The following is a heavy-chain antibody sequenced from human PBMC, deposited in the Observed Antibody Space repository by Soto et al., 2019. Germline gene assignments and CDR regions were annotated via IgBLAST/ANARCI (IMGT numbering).Heavy chain of an antibody. CDR1: GGSISSYY. CDR3: ARVSSSSWDEIDY. D-gene: IGHD6-13*01. V-gene: IGHV4-59*01. J-gene: IGHJ4*02. CDR2: IYYSGST. Sequence: SETLSLTCTVSGGSISSYYWSWIRQPPGKGLEWIGYIYYSGSTNYNPSLKSRVTISVDTSKNQFSLKLSSVTAADTAVYYCARVSSSSWDEIDYWGQGTLVTVSS.